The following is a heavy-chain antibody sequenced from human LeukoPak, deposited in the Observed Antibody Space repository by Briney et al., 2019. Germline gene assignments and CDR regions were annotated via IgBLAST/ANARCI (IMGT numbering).Heavy chain of an antibody. D-gene: IGHD6-13*01. CDR2: ISPDGGTT. Sequence: GGSLRLSCAASGFTFSTYGMHWVRQAPGKGLEYVSGISPDGGTTYYAKSVKGRFTISRDNSKNMVYLQMGSLRADDMAVYYCARGAQLTGYWGQGTLVTVSS. CDR1: GFTFSTYG. CDR3: ARGAQLTGY. J-gene: IGHJ4*02. V-gene: IGHV3-64*01.